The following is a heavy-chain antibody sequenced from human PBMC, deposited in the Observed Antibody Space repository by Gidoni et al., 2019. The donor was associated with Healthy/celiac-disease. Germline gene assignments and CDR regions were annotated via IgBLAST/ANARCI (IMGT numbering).Heavy chain of an antibody. CDR1: GGTFSSYA. Sequence: QVQLVQSGAAVKKPGSSVKVSCTASGGTFSSYAISWVRQAPGQGLEWMGRIIPILGIANYAQKFQGRVTITADKSTSTAYMELSSLRSEDTAVYYCARGGLRYFDWLGDYFDYWGQGTLVTVSS. J-gene: IGHJ4*02. V-gene: IGHV1-69*09. D-gene: IGHD3-9*01. CDR2: IIPILGIA. CDR3: ARGGLRYFDWLGDYFDY.